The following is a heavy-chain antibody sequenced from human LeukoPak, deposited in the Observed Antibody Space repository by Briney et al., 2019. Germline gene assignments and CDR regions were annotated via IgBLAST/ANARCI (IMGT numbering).Heavy chain of an antibody. CDR1: GGSFSGYY. Sequence: SETLSLTCAVYGGSFSGYYWGWIRQPPGKGLEWIGSIYYSGSTYYNPSLKSRVTISVDTPKNQFSLKLSSVTAADTAVYYCASYDSSGYYFLDNWGQGTLVTVSS. V-gene: IGHV4-39*01. J-gene: IGHJ4*02. D-gene: IGHD3-22*01. CDR2: IYYSGST. CDR3: ASYDSSGYYFLDN.